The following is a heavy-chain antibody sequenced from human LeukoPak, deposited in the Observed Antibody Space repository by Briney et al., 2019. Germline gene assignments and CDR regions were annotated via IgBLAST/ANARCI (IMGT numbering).Heavy chain of an antibody. J-gene: IGHJ5*02. Sequence: ASVKVSCKASGYTFTSYDINWVRQATGQGLEWMGWMNPNSGNTGYAQKFQGRVTMTRNTSISTAYIELSSLRSEDTAVYYCARGTYYDNPDLYWFDPWGQGTLVTVSS. CDR2: MNPNSGNT. D-gene: IGHD3-22*01. V-gene: IGHV1-8*01. CDR1: GYTFTSYD. CDR3: ARGTYYDNPDLYWFDP.